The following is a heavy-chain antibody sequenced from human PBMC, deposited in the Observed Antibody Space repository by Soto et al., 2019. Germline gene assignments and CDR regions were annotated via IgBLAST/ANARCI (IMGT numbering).Heavy chain of an antibody. CDR1: GYSFTSYW. V-gene: IGHV5-51*01. CDR2: IYPGDSDT. J-gene: IGHJ6*02. CDR3: AILRDTVTPGPYGMDV. Sequence: GESLKISCKGSGYSFTSYWIGWVRQMPGKGLEWMGIIYPGDSDTRYSPSFQGQVTISADKSISTAYLQWSSLKASDTAMYYCAILRDTVTPGPYGMDVWGQGTTVTVSS. D-gene: IGHD4-17*01.